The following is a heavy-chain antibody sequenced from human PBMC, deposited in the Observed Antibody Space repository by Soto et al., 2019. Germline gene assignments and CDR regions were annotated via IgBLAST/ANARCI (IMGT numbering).Heavy chain of an antibody. Sequence: GGSLRLSCAASGFTFSSYWMSWVRQAPGKGLEWVANIKQDGSEKYYVDSVKGRFTISRDNAKNSLCLQMNSLRAEDTAVYYCARETLMRAFDIWGQGTMVTVSS. CDR3: ARETLMRAFDI. CDR1: GFTFSSYW. D-gene: IGHD2-8*01. J-gene: IGHJ3*02. V-gene: IGHV3-7*01. CDR2: IKQDGSEK.